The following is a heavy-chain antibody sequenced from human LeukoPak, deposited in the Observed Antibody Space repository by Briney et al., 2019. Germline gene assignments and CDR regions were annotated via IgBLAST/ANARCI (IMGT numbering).Heavy chain of an antibody. CDR2: ISYDGSNK. CDR1: GFTFSSYA. D-gene: IGHD3-22*01. Sequence: PGRSLRLSCAASGFTFSSYAMHWVRQAPGKGLEWVAVISYDGSNKYYADSVKGRFTISRDNSKNTLYLQMNSLRAEDTAVYYCAKVFDYYDSSGYYYFDYWGQGTLVTVSS. V-gene: IGHV3-30*07. J-gene: IGHJ4*02. CDR3: AKVFDYYDSSGYYYFDY.